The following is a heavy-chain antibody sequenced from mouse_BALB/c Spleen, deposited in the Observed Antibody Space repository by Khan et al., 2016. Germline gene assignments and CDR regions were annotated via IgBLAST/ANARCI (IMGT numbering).Heavy chain of an antibody. J-gene: IGHJ2*01. V-gene: IGHV1-39*01. Sequence: VQLQQPGPELVKPGASVKISCKASAYSFTDYIMLWVKQSHGKSLEWIGNINPYYGTTSYNLKFKGKATLTVDKSSSTAYMQLNSLTSEDSAVYYCARWYYGSSYVGYFDYWGQGTTLTVSS. CDR1: AYSFTDYI. CDR2: INPYYGTT. D-gene: IGHD1-1*01. CDR3: ARWYYGSSYVGYFDY.